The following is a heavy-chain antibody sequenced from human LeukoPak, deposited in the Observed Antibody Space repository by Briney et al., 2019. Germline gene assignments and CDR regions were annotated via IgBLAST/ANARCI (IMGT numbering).Heavy chain of an antibody. CDR3: ASSGAVAGGDY. D-gene: IGHD6-19*01. CDR2: INWNGGST. J-gene: IGHJ4*01. CDR1: GFTFSNAW. Sequence: GGSLRLXCAASGFTFSNAWMSWVRQAPGKGLEWVSGINWNGGSTGYADSVKGRFTISRDNAKNSLYLQMNSLRAEDTALYYCASSGAVAGGDYWGHGTLVTVSS. V-gene: IGHV3-20*04.